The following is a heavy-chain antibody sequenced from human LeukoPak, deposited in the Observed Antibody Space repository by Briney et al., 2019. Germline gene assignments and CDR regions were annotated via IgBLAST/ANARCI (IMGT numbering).Heavy chain of an antibody. J-gene: IGHJ6*02. D-gene: IGHD3-3*01. Sequence: SVKVSCKASGGTFSSYAISWVRQAPGQGLEWMGGVIPIFGTANYAQRFQGRVTITADESTSTAYMELSSLRSEDTAVYYCARGAALRDFWSGYYAGYYYGMDVWGQGTTVTVSS. CDR3: ARGAALRDFWSGYYAGYYYGMDV. CDR2: VIPIFGTA. V-gene: IGHV1-69*13. CDR1: GGTFSSYA.